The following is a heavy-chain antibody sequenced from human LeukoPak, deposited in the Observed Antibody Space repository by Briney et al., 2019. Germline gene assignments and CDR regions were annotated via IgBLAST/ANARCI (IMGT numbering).Heavy chain of an antibody. CDR2: MNPNSGNT. Sequence: ASVKVSCKASGYIFTSYDINWVRQATGQGLEWMRWMNPNSGNTGYAQKFQGRVTMTRNTSISTAYMELSSLRSEDTAVYYCARGGYSGRRTVPFDYWGQGTLVTVSS. CDR1: GYIFTSYD. J-gene: IGHJ4*02. D-gene: IGHD1-26*01. V-gene: IGHV1-8*01. CDR3: ARGGYSGRRTVPFDY.